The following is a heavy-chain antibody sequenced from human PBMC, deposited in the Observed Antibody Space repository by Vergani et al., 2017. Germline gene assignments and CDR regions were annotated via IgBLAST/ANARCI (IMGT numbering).Heavy chain of an antibody. J-gene: IGHJ4*02. D-gene: IGHD6-6*01. CDR2: ISSSGSTI. CDR3: ARGEQLVAAHFDY. CDR1: GFTFSSYE. Sequence: EVQLVESGGGLVQPGRSLRLSCAASGFTFSSYEMNWVRQAPGKGLEWVSYISSSGSTIYYADSVKGRFTISRDNAKNSLYLQMNSLRAEDTAVYYCARGEQLVAAHFDYWGQGTLVTVSS. V-gene: IGHV3-48*03.